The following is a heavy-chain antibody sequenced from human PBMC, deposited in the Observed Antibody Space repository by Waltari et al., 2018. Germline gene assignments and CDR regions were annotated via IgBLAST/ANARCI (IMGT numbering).Heavy chain of an antibody. CDR1: GYSIRSGYY. V-gene: IGHV4-38-2*01. Sequence: QVQLQESGPGLVKPSETLSLTCAVSGYSIRSGYYWGWIRQPPGKGLEWIGSIYHSGSTYYNPSLKSRVTISVDTSKNQFSLKLSSVTAADTAVYYCARQGTIFGVVISNFDYWGQGTLVTVSS. J-gene: IGHJ4*02. CDR3: ARQGTIFGVVISNFDY. D-gene: IGHD3-3*01. CDR2: IYHSGST.